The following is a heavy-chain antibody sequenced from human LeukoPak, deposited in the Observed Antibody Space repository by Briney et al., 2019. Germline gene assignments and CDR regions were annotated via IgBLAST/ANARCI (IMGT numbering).Heavy chain of an antibody. CDR2: IYYSGST. CDR1: GGSISSYY. V-gene: IGHV4-59*01. CDR3: AGDGSGSYMDY. J-gene: IGHJ4*02. D-gene: IGHD3-10*01. Sequence: SETLSLTCTVSGGSISSYYWSWIRQPPGKGLEWIGYIYYSGSTNYNPSLKSRVTISVDTSKNQFSLKLSSVTAADTAVYYCAGDGSGSYMDYWVQGTLVTVSS.